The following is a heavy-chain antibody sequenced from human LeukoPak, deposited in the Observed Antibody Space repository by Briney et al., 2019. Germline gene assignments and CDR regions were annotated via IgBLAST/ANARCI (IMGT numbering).Heavy chain of an antibody. V-gene: IGHV1-69*04. Sequence: GASAKVSCKASGGTFSSYAISWVRQAPGQGLEWMGRIIPILGIANYAQKFQGRVTITADKSTSTAYMELSSLRSEDTAVYYCAYWVVVVTQGWFDPWGQGTLVTVSS. CDR3: AYWVVVVTQGWFDP. CDR2: IIPILGIA. J-gene: IGHJ5*02. CDR1: GGTFSSYA. D-gene: IGHD2-21*02.